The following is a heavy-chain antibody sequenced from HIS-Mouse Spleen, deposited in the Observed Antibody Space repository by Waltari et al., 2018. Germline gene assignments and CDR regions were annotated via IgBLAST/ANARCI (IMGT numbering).Heavy chain of an antibody. Sequence: QVQLVQSGAEVKKPGASVKVSCKASGYTFPGYYLHWVRQAPGQGLEWMGWINPNSGGTNYAQKFQGRVTMTRDTSISTAYMELSRLRSDDTAVYYCARGYSSGWYGDYFDYWGQGTLVTVSS. CDR1: GYTFPGYY. CDR3: ARGYSSGWYGDYFDY. CDR2: INPNSGGT. J-gene: IGHJ4*02. V-gene: IGHV1-2*02. D-gene: IGHD6-19*01.